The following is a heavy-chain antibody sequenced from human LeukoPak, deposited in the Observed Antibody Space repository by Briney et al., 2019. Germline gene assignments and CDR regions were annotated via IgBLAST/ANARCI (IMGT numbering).Heavy chain of an antibody. V-gene: IGHV4-34*01. Sequence: ASETLSLTCAVYGGSFSGYYWSWIRQPPGKGLEWIGEINHSGSTNYNPSLKSRVTISVDTSKNQFSLKLSSVTAADTAVYYCARDTGTTGEVKFDPWGQGTLVTVSS. CDR3: ARDTGTTGEVKFDP. CDR2: INHSGST. CDR1: GGSFSGYY. J-gene: IGHJ5*02. D-gene: IGHD4-17*01.